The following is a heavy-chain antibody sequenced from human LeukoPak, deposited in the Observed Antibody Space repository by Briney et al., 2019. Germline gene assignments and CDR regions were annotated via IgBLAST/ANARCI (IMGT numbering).Heavy chain of an antibody. CDR3: GRGGYSGSYFAY. J-gene: IGHJ4*02. D-gene: IGHD1-26*01. Sequence: GGSLRLSCTASGFTFSSCSMSWVRQAPGKGLEWVSGINWNGGSTGYADSVKGRFTISRDNAKNSLYVQMNSLRAEDTALYYCGRGGYSGSYFAYWGQGTLVTVSS. V-gene: IGHV3-20*04. CDR2: INWNGGST. CDR1: GFTFSSCS.